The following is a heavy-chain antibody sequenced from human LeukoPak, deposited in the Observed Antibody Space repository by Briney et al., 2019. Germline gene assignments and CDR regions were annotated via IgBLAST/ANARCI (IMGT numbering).Heavy chain of an antibody. CDR2: INTNSGNP. CDR1: GYTYTNYA. V-gene: IGHV7-4-1*02. Sequence: SVKVSCKASGYTYTNYAMNWVRQAPGQGLEWMGWINTNSGNPTYAQGFTGRFVFSLDTSVTTAYLQISSLKAEDTAVYYCARGPGYSSSWEDYWGQGTLVTVSS. J-gene: IGHJ4*02. D-gene: IGHD6-13*01. CDR3: ARGPGYSSSWEDY.